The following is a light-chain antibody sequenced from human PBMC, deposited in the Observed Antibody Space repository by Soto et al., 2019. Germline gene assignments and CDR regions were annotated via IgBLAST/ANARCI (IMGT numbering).Light chain of an antibody. Sequence: EIVMTQSPATLSVAPGERATLSCGASQSISTKLAWYQQRPGQAPKLLIFDASSWPAGIPARFSGFGSGTEFFFTISSLQSEDFAVYYCQQCNSWPLTFGGGTKVEIK. CDR2: DAS. V-gene: IGKV3-15*01. CDR3: QQCNSWPLT. CDR1: QSISTK. J-gene: IGKJ4*01.